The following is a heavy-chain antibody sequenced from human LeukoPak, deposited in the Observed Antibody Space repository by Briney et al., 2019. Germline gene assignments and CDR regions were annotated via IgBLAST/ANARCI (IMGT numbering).Heavy chain of an antibody. D-gene: IGHD6-13*01. V-gene: IGHV3-33*01. CDR3: VSFAGIAAAGDDAFDI. CDR1: GFTFSSYG. CDR2: IWYDGSNK. Sequence: GRSLRLSCAASGFTFSSYGMHWVRQAPGKGLEWVAVIWYDGSNKYYADSVKGRFTISRDNSKNTLYLQMNSLRAEDTAVYYCVSFAGIAAAGDDAFDIWGQGTMVTVSS. J-gene: IGHJ3*02.